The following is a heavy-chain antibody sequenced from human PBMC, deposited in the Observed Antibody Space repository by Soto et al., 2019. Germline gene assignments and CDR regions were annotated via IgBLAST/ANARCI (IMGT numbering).Heavy chain of an antibody. Sequence: GGSLRLSCAASGFTFSSYWMSWVRQAPGKGLEWVANIKQDGSEKYYVDSVKGRFTISRDNAKNSLYLQMNSLRAEDTAVYYCARVRRFLEWLTPQYYMDVWGKGTTVTVSS. CDR2: IKQDGSEK. J-gene: IGHJ6*03. CDR1: GFTFSSYW. CDR3: ARVRRFLEWLTPQYYMDV. D-gene: IGHD3-3*01. V-gene: IGHV3-7*01.